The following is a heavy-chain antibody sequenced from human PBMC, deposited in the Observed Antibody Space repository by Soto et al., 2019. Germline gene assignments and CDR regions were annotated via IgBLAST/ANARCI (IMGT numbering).Heavy chain of an antibody. J-gene: IGHJ6*02. V-gene: IGHV3-23*01. Sequence: GGSLRLSCAASGFTFSSYAMSWVRQAPGKGLEWVSAISGSGGSTYYADSVKGRFTISRDNSKNTLYLQMNSLRAEDTAVYYCTYSNNRYYYYGMDVWGQGTTVTVSS. D-gene: IGHD6-13*01. CDR2: ISGSGGST. CDR3: TYSNNRYYYYGMDV. CDR1: GFTFSSYA.